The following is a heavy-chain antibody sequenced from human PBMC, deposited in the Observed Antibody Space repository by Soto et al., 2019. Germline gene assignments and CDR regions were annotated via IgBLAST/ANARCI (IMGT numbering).Heavy chain of an antibody. V-gene: IGHV3-33*01. CDR3: ATGHWPPSRNQF. Sequence: QVQLVESGGGVVQPGRSLRLSCAASGFTFSSYGMHWVRQAPGKGLEWVAVIWYDGSNKYYADSVKGRFTISRDNSKNTLYLQMNSLRAEDTAVYYCATGHWPPSRNQFWGQGTLVTVSS. CDR1: GFTFSSYG. J-gene: IGHJ4*02. D-gene: IGHD1-1*01. CDR2: IWYDGSNK.